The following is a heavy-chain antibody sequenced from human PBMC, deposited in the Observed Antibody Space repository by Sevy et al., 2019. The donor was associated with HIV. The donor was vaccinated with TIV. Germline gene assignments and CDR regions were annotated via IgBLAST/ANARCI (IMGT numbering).Heavy chain of an antibody. Sequence: GGSLRLSCAASGFTFNTHVMNWVRQAPGKGLEWVSSISGFGNTYYADSVRGRFTISRDNAENILYLQMNSLRADDTDVYYCAKVLNPALESMMEVSVRSLKGFDVWGQGTMVTVSS. D-gene: IGHD3-22*01. CDR1: GFTFNTHV. V-gene: IGHV3-23*01. CDR3: AKVLNPALESMMEVSVRSLKGFDV. J-gene: IGHJ3*01. CDR2: ISGFGNT.